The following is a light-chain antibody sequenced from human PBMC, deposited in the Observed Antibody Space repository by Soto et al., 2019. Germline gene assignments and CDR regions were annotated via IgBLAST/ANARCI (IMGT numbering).Light chain of an antibody. V-gene: IGKV1-12*01. CDR1: QSIYKW. CDR3: QQADSFPLT. Sequence: DIQLTQSPSSVSASIGDRVTISCRASQSIYKWLVRYQQKPGKAPKLLIYAASSLQSGVPSRFSGSGYGTEFTLTISSLQPEDSATYYCQQADSFPLTFGGGTEVAI. CDR2: AAS. J-gene: IGKJ4*01.